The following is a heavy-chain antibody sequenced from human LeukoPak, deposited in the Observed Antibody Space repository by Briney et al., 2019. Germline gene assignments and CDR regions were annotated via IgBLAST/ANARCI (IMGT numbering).Heavy chain of an antibody. J-gene: IGHJ6*03. V-gene: IGHV1-69*13. Sequence: GASVKVSCKASGGTFSSYAISWVRQAPGQGLEWMGGIIPIFGTANYAQKFQGRVTITADESTSTAYMELSSLRSEDTAVYYCASGSYYYGSGSYRKNYYYYYMDVWGKGTTVTVSS. CDR1: GGTFSSYA. D-gene: IGHD3-10*01. CDR2: IIPIFGTA. CDR3: ASGSYYYGSGSYRKNYYYYYMDV.